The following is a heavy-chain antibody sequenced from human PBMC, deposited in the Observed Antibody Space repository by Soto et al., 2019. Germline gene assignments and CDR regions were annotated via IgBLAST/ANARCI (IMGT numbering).Heavy chain of an antibody. CDR2: ISANNGNT. D-gene: IGHD1-26*01. CDR1: GYTFTSYV. J-gene: IGHJ4*02. Sequence: QVQLVQSGAEVKQPGASVKVSCKASGYTFTSYVISWVRQAPGQGLEWMGWISANNGNTNYAERLQGRVTMTTDTSTSTAYMELRSLRSDYTAVYYCARVLPFHSESCARGFVYWGQGTLVTVSS. V-gene: IGHV1-18*01. CDR3: ARVLPFHSESCARGFVY.